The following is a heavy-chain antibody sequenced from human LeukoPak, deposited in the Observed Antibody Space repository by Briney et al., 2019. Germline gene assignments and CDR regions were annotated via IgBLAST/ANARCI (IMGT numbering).Heavy chain of an antibody. V-gene: IGHV1-46*01. D-gene: IGHD3-22*01. CDR3: ARDPPGGYYDSSGLGYY. J-gene: IGHJ4*02. CDR1: GYTFTSYY. CDR2: INPSGGST. Sequence: GASVKVSCKASGYTFTSYYMHWVRQAPGQGLEWMGIINPSGGSTSYAQKFQGRVTMTRDTSTSTVYMELRSLRSDDTAVYYCARDPPGGYYDSSGLGYYWGQGTLVTVSS.